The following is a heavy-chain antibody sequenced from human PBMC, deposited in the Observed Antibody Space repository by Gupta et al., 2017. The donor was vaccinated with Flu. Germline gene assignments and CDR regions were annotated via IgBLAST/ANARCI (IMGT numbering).Heavy chain of an antibody. V-gene: IGHV3-23*01. CDR2: ISGSGGST. CDR1: GFTFSGYA. J-gene: IGHJ4*02. D-gene: IGHD6-19*01. CDR3: AKDLGGWPEPYYFDY. Sequence: EVQLLESGGGLVQPGGSLRLSCAASGFTFSGYAMSWVRQAPGKGLEWVSAISGSGGSTYYADSVKGRFTISRDNSKNTLYLQMNSLRAEDTAVYYCAKDLGGWPEPYYFDYWGQGTLVTVSS.